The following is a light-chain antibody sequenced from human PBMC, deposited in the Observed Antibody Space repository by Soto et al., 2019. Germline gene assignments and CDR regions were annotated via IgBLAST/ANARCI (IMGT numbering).Light chain of an antibody. J-gene: IGKJ1*01. V-gene: IGKV3-20*01. CDR1: ESVSTN. CDR2: DAS. Sequence: QSPGTVTLSPGERATLSCRASESVSTNLAWYQQKAGQAPKLLIYDASNRATGIPARFSGSGSGTDFTLTISRLESEDFAVYYCQEYGSPLWTFGQGTKVDI. CDR3: QEYGSPLWT.